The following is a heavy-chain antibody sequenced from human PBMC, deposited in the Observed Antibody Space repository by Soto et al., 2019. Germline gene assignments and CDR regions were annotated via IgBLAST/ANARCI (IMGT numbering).Heavy chain of an antibody. D-gene: IGHD2-8*01. CDR3: ARANAILPYFYNRAV. Sequence: QVQLVQSGAEVEKPGASVKVSCKAAGYSFTAFYIHWVRQARGQGFEWLGWINPNSGGTYYSQKFRARATLNWDTSVSTAYMGLTGLSSVDTDVYYFARANAILPYFYNRAVLGQGTNVTVSS. J-gene: IGHJ6*03. CDR2: INPNSGGT. V-gene: IGHV1-2*02. CDR1: GYSFTAFY.